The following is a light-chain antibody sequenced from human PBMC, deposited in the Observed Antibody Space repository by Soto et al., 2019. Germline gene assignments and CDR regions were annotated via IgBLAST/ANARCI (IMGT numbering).Light chain of an antibody. Sequence: EVVMTQSPDTLSVSPGGRATLSCRASQSVSSNLAWYQQKPGQSPRLLIYGASTRATGIPARFSGSGSGTEFTLNISSLQSEDFAVYYCQQYNNWPPYTFGQGTRLEIK. V-gene: IGKV3-15*01. CDR1: QSVSSN. CDR3: QQYNNWPPYT. CDR2: GAS. J-gene: IGKJ2*01.